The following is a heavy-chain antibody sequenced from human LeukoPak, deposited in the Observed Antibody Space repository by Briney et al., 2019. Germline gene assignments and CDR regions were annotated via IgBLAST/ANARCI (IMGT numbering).Heavy chain of an antibody. CDR2: ITSEGSST. CDR3: ALIQGCGSTSCYYTDY. CDR1: GFTFSSYW. Sequence: GGSLRLSCAASGFTFSSYWMHWVRQVPGKGLVWVSRITSEGSSTSYADSVKGRFTISRDNAKNTLYLQMNSLRTEDTAVYYCALIQGCGSTSCYYTDYWGQGTLVTVSS. D-gene: IGHD2-2*01. V-gene: IGHV3-74*01. J-gene: IGHJ4*02.